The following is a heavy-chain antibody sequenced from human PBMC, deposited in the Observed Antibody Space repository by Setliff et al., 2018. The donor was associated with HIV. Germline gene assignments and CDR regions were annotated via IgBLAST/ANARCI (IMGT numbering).Heavy chain of an antibody. Sequence: SETLSLTCTVSGGSISSHYWSWIRQPPGKGLEWIGSIYYSGSTNYNPSLKSRVTKSVDTSKNQFSLKLSSVTAADTAVYYCARDPVPQKRNNFWSGYSDYWGQGTLVTVS. CDR1: GGSISSHY. CDR3: ARDPVPQKRNNFWSGYSDY. D-gene: IGHD3-3*01. CDR2: IYYSGST. J-gene: IGHJ4*02. V-gene: IGHV4-59*11.